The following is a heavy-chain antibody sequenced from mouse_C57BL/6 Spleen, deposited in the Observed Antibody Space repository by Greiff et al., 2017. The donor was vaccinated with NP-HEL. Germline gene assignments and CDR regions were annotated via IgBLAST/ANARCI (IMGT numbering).Heavy chain of an antibody. J-gene: IGHJ1*03. D-gene: IGHD2-3*01. CDR2: IHPSDSDT. V-gene: IGHV1-74*01. Sequence: QVQLKQPGAELVKPGASVKVSCKASGYTFTSYWMHWVKQRPGQGLEWIGRIHPSDSDTNYNQKFKGKATLTVDKSSSTAYMQLSSLTSEDSAVYYCAISGDGYWYFDVWGTGTTVTVSS. CDR3: AISGDGYWYFDV. CDR1: GYTFTSYW.